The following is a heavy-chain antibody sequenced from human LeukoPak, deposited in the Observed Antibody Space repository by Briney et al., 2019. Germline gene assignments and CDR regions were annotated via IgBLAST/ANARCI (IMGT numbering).Heavy chain of an antibody. CDR3: ARDMRYDSSGWAFDY. Sequence: PSETLSLTCTVSGGSISSSSYYWGWIRQPPGKGLEWIGYIYYSGSTNYNPPLKSRVTMSVDTSKNQFSLKLSSVTAADTAVYYCARDMRYDSSGWAFDYWGQGTLVTVSS. V-gene: IGHV4-61*01. D-gene: IGHD3-22*01. J-gene: IGHJ4*02. CDR1: GGSISSSSYY. CDR2: IYYSGST.